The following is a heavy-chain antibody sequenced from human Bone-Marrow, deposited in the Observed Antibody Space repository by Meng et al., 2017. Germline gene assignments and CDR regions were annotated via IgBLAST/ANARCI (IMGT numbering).Heavy chain of an antibody. J-gene: IGHJ4*02. Sequence: GESLKISCAASGFTFSSYAMHWVRQAPGKGLEWVAVISYDGSNKYYADSVKGRFTISRDNSKNTLYLQMNSLRAEDTAVYYCARGRPTVAGTDYFDYWGQGTLVTVSS. V-gene: IGHV3-30*01. CDR3: ARGRPTVAGTDYFDY. CDR1: GFTFSSYA. CDR2: ISYDGSNK. D-gene: IGHD6-19*01.